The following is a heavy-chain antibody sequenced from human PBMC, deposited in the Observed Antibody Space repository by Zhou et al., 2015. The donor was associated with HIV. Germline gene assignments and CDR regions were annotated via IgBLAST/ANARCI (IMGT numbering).Heavy chain of an antibody. Sequence: QVQLVQSGAEVKKPGSSVKVSCKASVDTFTSYTIDWVRQAPGQGLEWMGRIIPILGTTKYAQKFQDRVTITADKSTTTAYMELSSLRSEDTAVYYCARGPATGITIFGVVGYYFDYWGQGTLVTVSS. CDR3: ARGPATGITIFGVVGYYFDY. CDR2: IIPILGTT. D-gene: IGHD3-3*01. V-gene: IGHV1-69*08. CDR1: VDTFTSYT. J-gene: IGHJ4*02.